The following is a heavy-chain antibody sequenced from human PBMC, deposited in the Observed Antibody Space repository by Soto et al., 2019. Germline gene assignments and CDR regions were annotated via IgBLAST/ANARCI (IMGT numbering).Heavy chain of an antibody. CDR3: AREARVSGYCSGGSCRAYDAFDI. J-gene: IGHJ3*02. CDR2: IIPILGIA. CDR1: GGTFSSYT. D-gene: IGHD2-15*01. V-gene: IGHV1-69*04. Sequence: SVKVSCKASGGTFSSYTISWVRQAPGQGLEWMGRIIPILGIANYAQKFQGRVTITADKSTSTAYMELSSLRSEDTAVYYCAREARVSGYCSGGSCRAYDAFDIWGQGTMVTVSS.